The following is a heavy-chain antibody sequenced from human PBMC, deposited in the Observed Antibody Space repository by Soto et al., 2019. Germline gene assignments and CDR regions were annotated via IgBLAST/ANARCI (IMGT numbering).Heavy chain of an antibody. CDR2: INPSGGST. CDR3: ARDQAEVIAAAGSTLYYYGMDV. J-gene: IGHJ6*02. Sequence: VKVSCKASGYTFTGYYMHWVRQAPGQGLEWMGIINPSGGSTSYAQKFQGRVTMTRDTSTSTVYMELSSLRSEDTAVYYCARDQAEVIAAAGSTLYYYGMDVWGQGTTVTVSS. D-gene: IGHD6-13*01. V-gene: IGHV1-46*01. CDR1: GYTFTGYY.